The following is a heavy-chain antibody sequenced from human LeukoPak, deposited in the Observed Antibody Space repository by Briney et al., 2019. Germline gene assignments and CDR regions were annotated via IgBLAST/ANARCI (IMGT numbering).Heavy chain of an antibody. D-gene: IGHD1-7*01. CDR3: ARDNWNSGYMDV. CDR2: IYHSGNT. Sequence: SETLSLTCTVSGYSISIGFYWGGIRQPRGKGLEWIGSIYHSGNTYYNPSLKSRVSVSVDTSKNQFSLKLSSVTAADTAVYYCARDNWNSGYMDVWGKGTTVTVSS. J-gene: IGHJ6*03. V-gene: IGHV4-38-2*02. CDR1: GYSISIGFY.